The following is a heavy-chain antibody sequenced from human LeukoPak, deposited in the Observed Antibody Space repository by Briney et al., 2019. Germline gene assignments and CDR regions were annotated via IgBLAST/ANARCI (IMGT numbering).Heavy chain of an antibody. CDR3: ARLSGLAAD. J-gene: IGHJ4*02. CDR1: RGYFSGYY. CDR2: INHSGST. Sequence: PSETLSLTCAVYRGYFSGYYWSWIRQPPGKGLEWIGEINHSGSTNYNPSLKSRVTISVDTSKNQLSPKLNPVSGADTAVYYCARLSGLAADRGQGTLVTVSS. V-gene: IGHV4-34*01. D-gene: IGHD6-13*01.